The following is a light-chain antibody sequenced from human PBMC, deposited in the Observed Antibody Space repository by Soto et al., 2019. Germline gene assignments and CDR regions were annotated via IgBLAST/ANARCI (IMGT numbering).Light chain of an antibody. Sequence: EIVLTQSPATLSLSPGERATLSCRASQSVSSYLAWYQQKPGQAPRLLIYDASNRATGIPARFSGSGSGTDFTLTISSLEPEDFAVYYCQQRSNWLRTFGQGPKLDIK. CDR1: QSVSSY. J-gene: IGKJ1*01. CDR3: QQRSNWLRT. V-gene: IGKV3-11*01. CDR2: DAS.